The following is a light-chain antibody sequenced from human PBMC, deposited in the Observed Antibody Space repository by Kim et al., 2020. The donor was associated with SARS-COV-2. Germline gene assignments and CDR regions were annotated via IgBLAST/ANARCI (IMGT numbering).Light chain of an antibody. J-gene: IGKJ4*01. CDR3: LQDYNYPLT. CDR2: GAS. V-gene: IGKV1-6*01. Sequence: AIQMTQSPSSLSASVGDRVTITCRASQGIKNDLDWYQQKPGKAPKLLIYGASSLQSGVPSRFSGSGSGTDFTLTISSLQPEDFASYYCLQDYNYPLTFGGGTKVDIK. CDR1: QGIKND.